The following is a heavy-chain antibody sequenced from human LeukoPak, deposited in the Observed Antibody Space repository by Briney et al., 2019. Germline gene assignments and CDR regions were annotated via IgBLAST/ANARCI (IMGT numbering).Heavy chain of an antibody. V-gene: IGHV1-2*02. Sequence: ASVKVSCKTSRYTFSDYYMHWVRQAPGQGLEWMGWMNARNGGTNYAQNLKGRVTMTRDTSINTAYMELSSLTSDDTALYYCARSSRLQSPSGTDYWGQGTLVTVSS. CDR1: RYTFSDYY. CDR3: ARSSRLQSPSGTDY. CDR2: MNARNGGT. D-gene: IGHD3-10*01. J-gene: IGHJ4*02.